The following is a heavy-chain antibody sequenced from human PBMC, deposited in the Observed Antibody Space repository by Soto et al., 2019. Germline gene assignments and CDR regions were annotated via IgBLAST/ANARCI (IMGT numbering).Heavy chain of an antibody. CDR2: ISYAGNNE. V-gene: IGHV3-30-3*01. CDR1: GFTFSKYA. CDR3: ARAPDYGSGSSRRYYDFDL. Sequence: QMQLVESGGGVVQPGRSLRLSCAASGFTFSKYAMNWVRQAPGKGLEWVAVISYAGNNEFYADSVKGRFTISRDNSKNTLSLQMNSLKAEDTAVYYCARAPDYGSGSSRRYYDFDLWGRGSLVTVSS. D-gene: IGHD3-10*01. J-gene: IGHJ2*01.